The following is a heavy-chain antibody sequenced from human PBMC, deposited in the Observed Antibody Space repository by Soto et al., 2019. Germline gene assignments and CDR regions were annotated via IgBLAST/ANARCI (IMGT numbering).Heavy chain of an antibody. V-gene: IGHV1-8*01. CDR2: MNPNSGKT. Sequence: QVQLVQSGAEVKKPGASVKVSCKASGYTFTSYDISWVRQATGQGLEWMGWMNPNSGKTGYAQKFQGRVTMTSNTATSTAYMELSSLRPEDTAVYYCTRRPWFDPWGQGTLVTVSS. J-gene: IGHJ5*02. CDR1: GYTFTSYD. CDR3: TRRPWFDP.